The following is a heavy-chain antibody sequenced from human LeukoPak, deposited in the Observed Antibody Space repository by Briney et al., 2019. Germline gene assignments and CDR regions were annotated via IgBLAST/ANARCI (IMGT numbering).Heavy chain of an antibody. J-gene: IGHJ4*02. CDR3: ASSWGDYKPSYFDY. CDR1: GLTFSSYV. D-gene: IGHD3-16*01. V-gene: IGHV3-23*01. CDR2: ISAGGGNT. Sequence: GGSLRLSCGVSGLTFSSYVMSWVRQAPGKGLEWVSIISAGGGNTFYADSVKGRFTISRDNSKNTLYLQLNSLRAEDTAVYYCASSWGDYKPSYFDYWGQGTLVTVSS.